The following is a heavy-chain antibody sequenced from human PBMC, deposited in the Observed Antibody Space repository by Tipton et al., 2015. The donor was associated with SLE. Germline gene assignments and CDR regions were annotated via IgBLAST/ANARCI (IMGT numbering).Heavy chain of an antibody. Sequence: QSGPEVKTPGSSVKVSCKASGNIFSSYAITWVRQAPGQGPEWMGVIIPNSGTTSYAQNFQGRVTVTADESTATAYMEVSSLRFEDSAVYYCASIHYYDSSGYFGYYYFYAMDVWGQGTTVTVSS. V-gene: IGHV1-69*01. CDR2: IIPNSGTT. CDR3: ASIHYYDSSGYFGYYYFYAMDV. D-gene: IGHD3-22*01. J-gene: IGHJ6*02. CDR1: GNIFSSYA.